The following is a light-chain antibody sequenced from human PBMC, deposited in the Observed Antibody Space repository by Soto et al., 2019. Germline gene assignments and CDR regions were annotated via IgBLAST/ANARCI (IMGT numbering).Light chain of an antibody. CDR3: HQTYTPVAT. J-gene: IGKJ1*01. CDR2: AAS. CDR1: QRVDSY. V-gene: IGKV1-39*01. Sequence: DIQVTQSPSSLSSSVGDSVTLSCQTSQRVDSYIHWYQHQSGKPPKLLIYAASTLQDGVPSRFSGGGSGTAFSLIITVLHPGYSANYYCHQTYTPVATFGQGTKV.